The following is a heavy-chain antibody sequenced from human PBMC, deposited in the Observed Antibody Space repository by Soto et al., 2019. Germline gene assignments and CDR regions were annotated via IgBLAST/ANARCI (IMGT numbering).Heavy chain of an antibody. V-gene: IGHV3-21*04. D-gene: IGHD3-22*01. CDR3: ARALYYYDSSGYYGRYYFDH. Sequence: GGSLRLSCAASGFTFSSYTMNWVRQAPGKGLEWVSSISSGSSYIYYADSMKGRFTISRDNAKNSLYLQMNSLRAEDTAVYYCARALYYYDSSGYYGRYYFDHWGQGTLVTVSS. CDR1: GFTFSSYT. CDR2: ISSGSSYI. J-gene: IGHJ4*02.